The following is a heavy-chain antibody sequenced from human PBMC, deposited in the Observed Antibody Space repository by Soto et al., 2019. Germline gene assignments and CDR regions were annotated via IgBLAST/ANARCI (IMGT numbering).Heavy chain of an antibody. CDR3: AREVEYSGYHLAPIRLAYFDY. CDR1: GYTFTSYY. J-gene: IGHJ4*02. D-gene: IGHD5-12*01. V-gene: IGHV1-46*01. CDR2: INPSGGSP. Sequence: QVQLVQSGAEVKKPGASVKVSCKASGYTFTSYYMHWVRQAPGQGLEWMGIINPSGGSPRYAQKLQGRVTMTRDTSTMTFYLELSSLRSEDTAVYYCAREVEYSGYHLAPIRLAYFDYWGQGPLVTVSS.